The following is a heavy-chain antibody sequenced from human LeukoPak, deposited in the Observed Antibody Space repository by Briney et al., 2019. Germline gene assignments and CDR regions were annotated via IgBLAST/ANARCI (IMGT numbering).Heavy chain of an antibody. V-gene: IGHV5-51*01. Sequence: GESLKISCKGSGYSFTNFWIGWVRQMPGKGLEWMGIIYPGDSDTRYSPSFQGQVTISADKSISTAYVQWSSLKASDTAMYYCARPDTAMEWGLGYWGQGTLVTVSS. D-gene: IGHD5-18*01. CDR1: GYSFTNFW. CDR2: IYPGDSDT. J-gene: IGHJ4*02. CDR3: ARPDTAMEWGLGY.